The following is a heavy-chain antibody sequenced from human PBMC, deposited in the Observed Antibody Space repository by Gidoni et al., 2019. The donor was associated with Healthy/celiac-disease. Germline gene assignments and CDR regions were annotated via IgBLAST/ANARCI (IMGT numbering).Heavy chain of an antibody. J-gene: IGHJ6*02. Sequence: QFQLQESGPGLVKPSQPLSLTCTVSGDSISGGNYYWRWIRQHPGKGLEWIGYIYYTGSTYYNPALKRRFTISVDTSKNQFSLNLTSATAADTAMYYCARHVYRGGMDVWGQGTPVTVSS. V-gene: IGHV4-31*03. CDR2: IYYTGST. CDR1: GDSISGGNYY. D-gene: IGHD2-8*01. CDR3: ARHVYRGGMDV.